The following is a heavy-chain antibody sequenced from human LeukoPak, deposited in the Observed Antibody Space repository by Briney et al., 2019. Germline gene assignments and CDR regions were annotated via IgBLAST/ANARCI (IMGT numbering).Heavy chain of an antibody. D-gene: IGHD3-10*01. CDR2: IIPIFGTA. CDR1: GGTFSSYA. CDR3: AREEIIYHYYDI. Sequence: SVKVSCKASGGTFSSYAISWVRQAPGQGLEWMGGIIPIFGTANYAQKFQGRVTITADKSTSTAYMELSRLRSDDTAVYYCAREEIIYHYYDIWGQRTMVTVSS. J-gene: IGHJ3*02. V-gene: IGHV1-69*06.